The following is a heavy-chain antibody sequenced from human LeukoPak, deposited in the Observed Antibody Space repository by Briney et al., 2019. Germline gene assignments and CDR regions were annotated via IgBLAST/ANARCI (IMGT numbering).Heavy chain of an antibody. J-gene: IGHJ4*02. V-gene: IGHV3-23*01. D-gene: IGHD2-2*01. CDR2: LSGSDGAT. CDR3: AKARRPGSRAALDY. Sequence: GGSLRLSCAASGFTFTSYTMTWVRQAPGKGLEWVLALSGSDGATYYADSVKGRFTISRDSSTNTLYLQLNSLRDDDTAVYHCAKARRPGSRAALDYWGQGTLVTVSS. CDR1: GFTFTSYT.